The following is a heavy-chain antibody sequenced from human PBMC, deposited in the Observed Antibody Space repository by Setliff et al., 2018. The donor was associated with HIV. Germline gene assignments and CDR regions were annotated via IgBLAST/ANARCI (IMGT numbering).Heavy chain of an antibody. CDR1: GGSISSSNW. CDR3: ARSCQSGRSDWYFDL. J-gene: IGHJ2*01. Sequence: KPSETLSLTCAVSGGSISSSNWWTWVRQPPGKGLEWIGESYHSGSTNYNPSLKSRVTISLDKSKNQFSLKLTSVTAADTAIYFCARSCQSGRSDWYFDLWGRGTLVTVSS. V-gene: IGHV4-4*02. CDR2: SYHSGST. D-gene: IGHD2-15*01.